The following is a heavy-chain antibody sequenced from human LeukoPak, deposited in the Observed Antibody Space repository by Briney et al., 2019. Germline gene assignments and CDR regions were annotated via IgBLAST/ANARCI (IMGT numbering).Heavy chain of an antibody. D-gene: IGHD1-7*01. CDR1: GFTFSSYE. CDR3: ARDQTGTTAYFDY. CDR2: IDSSGSTI. Sequence: GGSLRLSCAASGFTFSSYEMNWVRQAPGKGLEWVSYIDSSGSTIYYAESVKGRFTISRDNAKNSLYLRMSSLRAEDTSVYYCARDQTGTTAYFDYWGQGTLVTVSS. J-gene: IGHJ4*02. V-gene: IGHV3-48*03.